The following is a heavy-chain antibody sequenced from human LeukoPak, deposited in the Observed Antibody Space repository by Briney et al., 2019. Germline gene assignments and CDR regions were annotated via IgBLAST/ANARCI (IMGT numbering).Heavy chain of an antibody. CDR3: ARSKEDCCGSFDP. J-gene: IGHJ5*02. CDR1: GFTFNNYA. D-gene: IGHD2-15*01. CDR2: ISVSATT. Sequence: GSLRLSCAASGFTFNNYAMSWVRQAPGKGLEWVSAISVSATTYYADSVMGRFTISRDNSKNTLYLQMNSLRVEDTAVYYCARSKEDCCGSFDPWGQGTLVTVSS. V-gene: IGHV3-23*01.